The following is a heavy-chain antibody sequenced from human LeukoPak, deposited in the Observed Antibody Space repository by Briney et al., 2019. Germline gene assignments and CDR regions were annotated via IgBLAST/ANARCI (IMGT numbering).Heavy chain of an antibody. J-gene: IGHJ4*02. D-gene: IGHD4-23*01. CDR3: ATDRDYGGLDY. V-gene: IGHV3-53*01. CDR1: GFTVSSNY. CDR2: IYGHGST. Sequence: PGGSLRLSCAVSGFTVSSNYMSWVRQAPGKGLEWVSVIYGHGSTYYADSVKGRFTISRDNSKNTLYLQMNSLRAEDTAVYYCATDRDYGGLDYWGQGTLVTVSS.